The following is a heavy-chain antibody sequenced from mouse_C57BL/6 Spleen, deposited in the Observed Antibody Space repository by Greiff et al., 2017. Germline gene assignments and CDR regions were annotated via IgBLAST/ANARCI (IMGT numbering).Heavy chain of an antibody. CDR2: IWRGGST. Sequence: VKLMESGPGLVQPSQSLSITCTVSGFSLTSYGVHWVRQSPGKGLEWLGVIWRGGSTDYNAAFMSRLSITKDNSKSQVFFKMNSLQADDTAIYYCAKNDGYYGGLYFDYWGQGTTLTVSS. J-gene: IGHJ2*01. D-gene: IGHD2-3*01. CDR3: AKNDGYYGGLYFDY. CDR1: GFSLTSYG. V-gene: IGHV2-5*01.